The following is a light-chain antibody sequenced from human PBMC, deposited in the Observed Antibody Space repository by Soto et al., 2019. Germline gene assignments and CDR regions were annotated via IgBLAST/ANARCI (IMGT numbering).Light chain of an antibody. V-gene: IGKV1-39*01. CDR2: GAS. Sequence: IQMTQSPSSLSASVGDRVTVTCRASQSINIYLNWYQQQPGKAPTLLIYGASSLQSGVPSRFSGGGSRTDFTLTISSLQPEDFATYYCQQSYRSPYTFGQGTKLEIK. J-gene: IGKJ2*01. CDR3: QQSYRSPYT. CDR1: QSINIY.